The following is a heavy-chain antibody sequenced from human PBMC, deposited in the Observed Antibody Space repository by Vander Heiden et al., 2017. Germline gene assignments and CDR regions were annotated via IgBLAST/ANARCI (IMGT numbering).Heavy chain of an antibody. CDR3: ARTAPPDDAFDI. Sequence: QVQLQESGPGLVKPSETLSLTCTVSGGSISSYYWSWIRQSPGKGLEWIGYFYYSGSTNYNPSLKSRVTISVDTSKNQFSLKLSSVTAADTAVYYCARTAPPDDAFDIWGPGTMVTVSS. CDR1: GGSISSYY. V-gene: IGHV4-59*01. CDR2: FYYSGST. J-gene: IGHJ3*02.